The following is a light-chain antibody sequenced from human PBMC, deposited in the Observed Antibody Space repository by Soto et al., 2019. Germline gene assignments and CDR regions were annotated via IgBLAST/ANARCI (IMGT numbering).Light chain of an antibody. CDR3: SSYSSSSTLVV. CDR1: SSDVGGYDY. Sequence: QSVLTQPASVSGSPGQSITISCTGTSSDVGGYDYVSWYQHLPGKAPKLMICDVSNRPSGVSNRFSGSKSGNTASLTISGLQDEDEAYYYCSSYSSSSTLVVFGGGTKLTVL. CDR2: DVS. V-gene: IGLV2-14*03. J-gene: IGLJ3*02.